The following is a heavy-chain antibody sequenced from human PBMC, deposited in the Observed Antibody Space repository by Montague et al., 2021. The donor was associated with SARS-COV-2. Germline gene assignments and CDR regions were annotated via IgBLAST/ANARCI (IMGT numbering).Heavy chain of an antibody. CDR1: GGSISSFY. V-gene: IGHV4-59*08. CDR3: ARHYSATLPAVY. J-gene: IGHJ4*02. CDR2: ISDSGST. Sequence: SETRSLTCTVSGGSISSFYWSWFRQPPGKGLEWIGYISDSGSTNYNPSLTSRVTMLVDTSKNQFSLKVNSVTAAGTAVYYCARHYSATLPAVYWGQGTLVTVSS. D-gene: IGHD2-15*01.